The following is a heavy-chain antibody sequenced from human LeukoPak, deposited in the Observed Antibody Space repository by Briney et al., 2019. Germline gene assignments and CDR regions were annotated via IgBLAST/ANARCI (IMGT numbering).Heavy chain of an antibody. CDR3: ARAGYSTSWYYPVDY. Sequence: SETLSLTCTVSGGSISSDTYSWSWIRQPAGKGLEWIGRFYSSGSTNYNPSLRSRVTISVDTSKNQFSLKLSSVTAADTAVYYCARAGYSTSWYYPVDYWGQGTLVTVSS. CDR1: GGSISSDTYS. V-gene: IGHV4-61*02. D-gene: IGHD6-13*01. J-gene: IGHJ4*02. CDR2: FYSSGST.